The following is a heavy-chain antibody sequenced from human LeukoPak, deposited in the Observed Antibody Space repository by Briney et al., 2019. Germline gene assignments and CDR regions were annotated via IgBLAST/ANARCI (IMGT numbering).Heavy chain of an antibody. CDR1: GGSISSGNYY. CDR2: IFSRGSS. CDR3: ARASDSSGYYDLDY. V-gene: IGHV4-61*01. Sequence: SETLSLTCTVSGGSISSGNYYWSWIRQPPGKGLEWIGYIFSRGSSNYSPSLKSRVTISVDTSKNQFSLKLSSVTAADTAVYYCARASDSSGYYDLDYWGQGTLVTVSS. D-gene: IGHD3-22*01. J-gene: IGHJ4*02.